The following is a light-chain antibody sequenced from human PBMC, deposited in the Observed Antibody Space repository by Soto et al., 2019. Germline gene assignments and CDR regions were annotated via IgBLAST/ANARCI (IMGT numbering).Light chain of an antibody. V-gene: IGKV3D-11*03. CDR1: ESVDFN. CDR2: DAS. Sequence: VLTQSPATLSFSPIKRATLPCRASESVDFNLAWYQQKRGQAPRLLIYDASVRATGTPARFSGSGSGTAFTLTISRLEPEDFAVYFCQQYNYLITFGQGTRLEIK. CDR3: QQYNYLIT. J-gene: IGKJ5*01.